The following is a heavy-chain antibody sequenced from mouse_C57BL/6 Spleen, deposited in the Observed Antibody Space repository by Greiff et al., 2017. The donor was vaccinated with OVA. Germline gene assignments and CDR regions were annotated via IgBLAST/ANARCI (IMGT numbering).Heavy chain of an antibody. V-gene: IGHV3-6*01. CDR2: ISYDGSN. CDR3: ARVGAYSNYVGDYAMDY. Sequence: EVKLEESGPGLVKPSQSLSLTCSVTGYSITSGYYWNWIRQFPGNKLEWMGYISYDGSNNYNPSLKNRISITRDTSKNQFFLKLNSVTTEDTATYYCARVGAYSNYVGDYAMDYWGQGTSVTVSS. D-gene: IGHD2-5*01. J-gene: IGHJ4*01. CDR1: GYSITSGYY.